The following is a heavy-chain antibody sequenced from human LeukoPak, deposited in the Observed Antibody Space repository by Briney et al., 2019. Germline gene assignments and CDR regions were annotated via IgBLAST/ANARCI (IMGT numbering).Heavy chain of an antibody. D-gene: IGHD3-3*01. CDR3: AKDHVTIFGVVEYYMDV. CDR2: ISGSGGST. Sequence: TGGSLRLSCAASGFTFSDYAMSWVRQAPGKGLEWVSAISGSGGSTYYADSVKGRFTISRDNSKNTLYLQMNSLRAEDTAVYYCAKDHVTIFGVVEYYMDVWGKGTTVTVSS. CDR1: GFTFSDYA. J-gene: IGHJ6*03. V-gene: IGHV3-23*01.